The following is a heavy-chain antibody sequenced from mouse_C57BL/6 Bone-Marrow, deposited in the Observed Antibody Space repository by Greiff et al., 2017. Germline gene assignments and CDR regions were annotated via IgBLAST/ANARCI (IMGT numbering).Heavy chain of an antibody. D-gene: IGHD6-1*01. J-gene: IGHJ1*03. V-gene: IGHV8-12*01. CDR1: GFSLSTSGMG. CDR3: ARSSPLMWYCDV. CDR2: IYWDDDK. Sequence: VKLQESGPGILQSSQTLSLTCSFSGFSLSTSGMGVSWIRQPSGKGLEWLAHIYWDDDKRYNPSLKSRLTISKDTSRNQVFLKITSVDTADTATYYCARSSPLMWYCDVWGTGTTVTVSS.